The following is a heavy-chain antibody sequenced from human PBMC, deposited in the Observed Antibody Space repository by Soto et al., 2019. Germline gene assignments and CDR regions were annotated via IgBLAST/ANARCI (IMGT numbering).Heavy chain of an antibody. D-gene: IGHD1-26*01. Sequence: SETLSLTCTVSGGSISSYYWSWIRQPPGKGLEWIGYIYYSGSTNYNPSLKSRVTISVDTSKNQFSLKLSSVTAADTAVYYCARVLHASSYVDYWGQGTLLTVSS. V-gene: IGHV4-59*01. CDR3: ARVLHASSYVDY. J-gene: IGHJ4*02. CDR2: IYYSGST. CDR1: GGSISSYY.